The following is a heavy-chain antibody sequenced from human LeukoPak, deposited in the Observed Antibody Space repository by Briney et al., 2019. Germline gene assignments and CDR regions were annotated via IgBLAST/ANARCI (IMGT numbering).Heavy chain of an antibody. D-gene: IGHD6-19*01. CDR3: ARHWGIAVAGTGLDY. CDR1: GGSFSGYY. CDR2: INHSGST. Sequence: ASETLSLTCAVYGGSFSGYYWSWIRQPPGKGLEWIGEINHSGSTNYNPSLKSRVTISVDTSKNQFSLKLSSVTAADTAVYYCARHWGIAVAGTGLDYWGQGTLVTVSS. J-gene: IGHJ4*02. V-gene: IGHV4-34*01.